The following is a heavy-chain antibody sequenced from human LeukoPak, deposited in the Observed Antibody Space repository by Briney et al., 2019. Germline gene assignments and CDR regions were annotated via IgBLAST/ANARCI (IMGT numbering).Heavy chain of an antibody. CDR1: GFTVGSNY. V-gene: IGHV3-66*02. CDR3: VRVGYSYGYGDWNHFDY. D-gene: IGHD5-18*01. Sequence: GGSLRLSCAASGFTVGSNYMSWVRQAPGKGLEWVSIIYSGGSTYYADSVKGRFTISRDNSKNTLYLQMNSLRAEDTAVYFCVRVGYSYGYGDWNHFDYWGQGTLVTVSS. J-gene: IGHJ4*02. CDR2: IYSGGST.